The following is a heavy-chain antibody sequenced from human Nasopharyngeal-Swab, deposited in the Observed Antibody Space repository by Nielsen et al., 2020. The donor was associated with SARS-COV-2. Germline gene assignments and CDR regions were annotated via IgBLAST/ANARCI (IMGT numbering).Heavy chain of an antibody. CDR1: RFTLSRWP. V-gene: IGHV3-30*03. J-gene: IGHJ4*02. CDR2: ISSDGSDK. CDR3: ASLRADTPDFAY. Sequence: GESLKISCVASRFTLSRWPMLWVRQAPGKGLEWVTVISSDGSDKQYVDSVKGRFTISRDNSKNTLYLQVKSLRADDTGVYYCASLRADTPDFAYLGQGTLVTVSS. D-gene: IGHD2-15*01.